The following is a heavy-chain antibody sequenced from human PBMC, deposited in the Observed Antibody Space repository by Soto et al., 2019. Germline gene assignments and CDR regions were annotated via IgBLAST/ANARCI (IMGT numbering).Heavy chain of an antibody. J-gene: IGHJ4*02. CDR1: GLTFRKYG. V-gene: IGHV3-33*01. CDR3: ARDGINWGFDY. CDR2: MLNDGTNK. Sequence: QVQLVESGGGVVQPGTSLRLSCAVSGLTFRKYGMHWVRQAPGKGLEWVALMLNDGTNKYYADSVKGRFIISRDNSKNTLSLQMNNLRVEDTAVYYCARDGINWGFDYWGQGTLVTVSS. D-gene: IGHD7-27*01.